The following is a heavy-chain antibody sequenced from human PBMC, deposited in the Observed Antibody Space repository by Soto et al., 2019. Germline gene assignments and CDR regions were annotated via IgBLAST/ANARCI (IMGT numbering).Heavy chain of an antibody. CDR1: GGSISSSSYY. Sequence: SETLSLTCTVSGGSISSSSYYWGWIRQPPGKGLEWIGSIYYSGSTYYNPSLKSRVTISVDTSKNQFSLKLSSVTAADTAVYYCARLGDYYYGMDIWGQGTTVTVSS. CDR2: IYYSGST. CDR3: ARLGDYYYGMDI. J-gene: IGHJ6*02. V-gene: IGHV4-39*01.